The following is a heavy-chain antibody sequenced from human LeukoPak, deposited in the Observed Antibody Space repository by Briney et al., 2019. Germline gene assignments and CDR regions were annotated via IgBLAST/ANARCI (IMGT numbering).Heavy chain of an antibody. CDR3: AKVGYRGPYPATFDI. D-gene: IGHD6-25*01. J-gene: IGHJ3*02. Sequence: PGGSLRLSCAASGFTFSSYALSWVRQAPGKGLEWVSFVSDSGSGTYYADSVKGRFTISRDNSRSTLYLQMDSLRVEDTAVYYCAKVGYRGPYPATFDIWGQGTMVTVSS. CDR2: VSDSGSGT. V-gene: IGHV3-23*01. CDR1: GFTFSSYA.